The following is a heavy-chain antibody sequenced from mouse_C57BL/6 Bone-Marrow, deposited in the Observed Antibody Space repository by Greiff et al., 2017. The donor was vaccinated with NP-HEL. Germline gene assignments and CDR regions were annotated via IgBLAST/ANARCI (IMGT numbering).Heavy chain of an antibody. D-gene: IGHD2-4*01. J-gene: IGHJ1*03. CDR3: ARRDLYYDYHWYFDV. V-gene: IGHV1-81*01. CDR1: GYTFTSYG. Sequence: VQLQQSGAELARPGASVKLSCKASGYTFTSYGISWVKQRTGQGLEWIGEIYPRSGNTYYNEKFKGKATLTADKSSSTAYMELRSLTSEDSAVYFCARRDLYYDYHWYFDVWGTGTTVTVSS. CDR2: IYPRSGNT.